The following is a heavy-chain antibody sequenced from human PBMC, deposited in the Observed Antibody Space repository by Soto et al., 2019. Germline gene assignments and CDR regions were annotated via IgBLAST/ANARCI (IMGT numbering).Heavy chain of an antibody. D-gene: IGHD2-21*01. CDR1: GFTFDDYA. V-gene: IGHV3-9*01. CDR2: ISWNSGSI. Sequence: EVQLVESGGGLVQPGRSLRLSCAASGFTFDDYAMHWVRQAPGKGLEWVSGISWNSGSIGYADSVKGRFTISRDNAKNSLYLQMNSLRAEDTALYYCAKAITSIAEDWFDPWGQGNLVTVSS. CDR3: AKAITSIAEDWFDP. J-gene: IGHJ5*02.